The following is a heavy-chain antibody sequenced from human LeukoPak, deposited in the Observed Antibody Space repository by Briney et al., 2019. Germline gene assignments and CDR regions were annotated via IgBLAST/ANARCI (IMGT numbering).Heavy chain of an antibody. Sequence: GGSLRLSCEASGFSLTNYGMDWVRQAPGKGLEWVSAISGSGGSTYYADSVKGRFTISRDNSKNTLYLQMNSLRAEDTAVYYCAKDPGLGMPFDIWGQGTMVTVSS. CDR2: ISGSGGST. CDR3: AKDPGLGMPFDI. CDR1: GFSLTNYG. V-gene: IGHV3-23*01. D-gene: IGHD3/OR15-3a*01. J-gene: IGHJ3*02.